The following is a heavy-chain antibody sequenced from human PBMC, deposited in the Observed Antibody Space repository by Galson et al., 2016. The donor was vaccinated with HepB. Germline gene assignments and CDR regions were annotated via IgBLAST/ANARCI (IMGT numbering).Heavy chain of an antibody. D-gene: IGHD6-6*01. Sequence: TLSLTCSVSGGSISSESYYWNWIRQSAGKGLEWIGRIYSSGSTTYNPSLQSRLTMSVDTPKNQLSLKLSSVTAADTAVYYCARGWQDTRQLVRYFDNWGQGTLVTVSS. V-gene: IGHV4-61*02. CDR2: IYSSGST. CDR3: ARGWQDTRQLVRYFDN. CDR1: GGSISSESYY. J-gene: IGHJ4*02.